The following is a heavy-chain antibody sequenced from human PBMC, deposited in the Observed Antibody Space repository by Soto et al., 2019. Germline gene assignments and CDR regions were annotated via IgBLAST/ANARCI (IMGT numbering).Heavy chain of an antibody. CDR1: GDSISNGRW. J-gene: IGHJ4*02. V-gene: IGHV4-4*02. D-gene: IGHD1-26*01. Sequence: QVQLQESGPGLVKPSGTLSLTCAVSGDSISNGRWWSWVRQPPGKGLEWIGETHHSGSINYNPSLMSRVTISVDKSKNQLSLKLSSVTAADTAVYYCAREGGYRLEYWGQGTLVTVSS. CDR2: THHSGSI. CDR3: AREGGYRLEY.